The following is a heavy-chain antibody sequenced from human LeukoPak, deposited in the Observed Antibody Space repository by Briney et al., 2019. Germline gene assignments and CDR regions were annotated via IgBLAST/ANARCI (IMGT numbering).Heavy chain of an antibody. D-gene: IGHD4-17*01. J-gene: IGHJ4*02. Sequence: SETLSLTCDVSGVSFSTYYWSWIRQSPERGLEWIGEVNHSGYTNYNPSLKGRVTISVDTSKNQFSLKLSSVTAADTAVYYCARQLYGSDYWGQGILVTVSS. V-gene: IGHV4-34*01. CDR3: ARQLYGSDY. CDR2: VNHSGYT. CDR1: GVSFSTYY.